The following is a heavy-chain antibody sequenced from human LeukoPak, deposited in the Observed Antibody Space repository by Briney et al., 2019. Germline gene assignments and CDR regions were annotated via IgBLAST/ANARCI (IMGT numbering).Heavy chain of an antibody. V-gene: IGHV1-2*02. CDR1: GYTFTGYH. Sequence: PLASVKVSCKASGYTFTGYHMHWVRQAPGQGLEWMGWINPNSGGTNYAQRFQGRVTMTRDTSISTAHMELSRLRSDDTAVYYCARHSSTSLDYWGQGTLVTVSS. J-gene: IGHJ4*02. CDR2: INPNSGGT. D-gene: IGHD2-2*01. CDR3: ARHSSTSLDY.